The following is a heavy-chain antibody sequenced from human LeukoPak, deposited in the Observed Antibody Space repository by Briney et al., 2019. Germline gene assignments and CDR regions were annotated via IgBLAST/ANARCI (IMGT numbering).Heavy chain of an antibody. CDR3: AKVPYSDYGSGRPPFMDV. CDR1: GFTFSNYA. D-gene: IGHD3-10*01. V-gene: IGHV3-23*01. CDR2: ISDSGDRT. Sequence: GGSLRLSCAASGFTFSNYAMSWVRQAPGKGPEWVSTISDSGDRTYYADSVKGRFTISRDNYKNTLYLQMDSLRAEDAAIYYCAKVPYSDYGSGRPPFMDVWGQGTTVAVSS. J-gene: IGHJ6*02.